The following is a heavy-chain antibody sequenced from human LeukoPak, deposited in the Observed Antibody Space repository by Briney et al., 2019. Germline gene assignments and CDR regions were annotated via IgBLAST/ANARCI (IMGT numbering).Heavy chain of an antibody. CDR1: GYTFTGYY. V-gene: IGHV1-2*02. J-gene: IGHJ4*02. Sequence: ASVKVSCKASGYTFTGYYMHWVRQAPGQGLEWMGWINPNSGGTNYAQKFQGRVTMTRDTSISTAYMELSRLRSDDTAGYYCARSDYYDSSGYPDYWGQGTLVTVSS. CDR3: ARSDYYDSSGYPDY. CDR2: INPNSGGT. D-gene: IGHD3-22*01.